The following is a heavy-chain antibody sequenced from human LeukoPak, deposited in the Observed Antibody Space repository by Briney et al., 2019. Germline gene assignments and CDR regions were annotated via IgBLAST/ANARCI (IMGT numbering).Heavy chain of an antibody. CDR3: ARTTEGGYSYGYFYYYYMDV. J-gene: IGHJ6*03. CDR1: GGSFSGYY. V-gene: IGHV4-34*01. CDR2: INHSGST. Sequence: PSETLSLTCAVYGGSFSGYYWSWIRQPPGKGLEWIGQINHSGSTNYNPSLKSRVTVSVDTSKNQFSLKLSSSTSADTAGYYCARTTEGGYSYGYFYYYYMDVWGQGTTVTIYS. D-gene: IGHD5-18*01.